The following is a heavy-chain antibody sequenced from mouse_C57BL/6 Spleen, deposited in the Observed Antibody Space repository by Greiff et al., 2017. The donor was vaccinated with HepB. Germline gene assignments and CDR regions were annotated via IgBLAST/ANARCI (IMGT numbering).Heavy chain of an antibody. V-gene: IGHV5-16*01. CDR1: GFTFSDYY. Sequence: DVQLVESEGGLVQPGSSMKLSCTASGFTFSDYYMAWVRQVPEKGLEWVANINYDGSSTYYLDSLKSRFIISRDNAKNILYLQMSSLKSEDTATYYCARGFRGGSFDYWGQGTTLTVSS. CDR2: INYDGSST. CDR3: ARGFRGGSFDY. J-gene: IGHJ2*01. D-gene: IGHD3-1*01.